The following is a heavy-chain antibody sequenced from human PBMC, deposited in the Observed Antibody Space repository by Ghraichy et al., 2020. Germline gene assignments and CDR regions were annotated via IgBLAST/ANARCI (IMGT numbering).Heavy chain of an antibody. CDR2: IYYSGST. CDR3: ARRRAVTRSNYGMDV. D-gene: IGHD4-17*01. Sequence: SQTLSLTCTVSGGSISSYYWSWIRQPPGKGLEWIGYIYYSGSTNYNPSLKSRVTISVDTSKNQFSLKLSSVTAADTAVYYCARRRAVTRSNYGMDVWGQGTTVTVSS. J-gene: IGHJ6*02. V-gene: IGHV4-59*01. CDR1: GGSISSYY.